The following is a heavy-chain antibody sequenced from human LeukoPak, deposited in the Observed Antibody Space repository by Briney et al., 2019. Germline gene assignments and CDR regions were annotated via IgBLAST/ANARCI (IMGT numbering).Heavy chain of an antibody. Sequence: GGSLRLSCAASGFTVSSNEMSWVRQAPGKGLEWVSYISSSGSMLHYADSVEGRFTISRDNAKNSLYLQMSSLRVEDTAVYYCTRRPYSSSWYYFDFWGQGTLVTVSS. CDR1: GFTVSSNE. CDR2: ISSSGSML. CDR3: TRRPYSSSWYYFDF. V-gene: IGHV3-48*03. J-gene: IGHJ4*02. D-gene: IGHD6-13*01.